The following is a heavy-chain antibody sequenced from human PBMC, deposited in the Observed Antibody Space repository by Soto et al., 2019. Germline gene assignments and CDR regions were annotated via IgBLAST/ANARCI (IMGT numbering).Heavy chain of an antibody. Sequence: EVQLVESGGGLVQPGGSLRLSCAASGFTFSSYSMNWVRQAPGKGLEWVSYISSSSSTIYYADSVKGRFTISRDNAKNSLYLQMNRLRDEDTAVYYCARDRGYSGYDWKAFDIWGQGTMVTVSS. CDR1: GFTFSSYS. J-gene: IGHJ3*02. CDR2: ISSSSSTI. CDR3: ARDRGYSGYDWKAFDI. V-gene: IGHV3-48*02. D-gene: IGHD5-12*01.